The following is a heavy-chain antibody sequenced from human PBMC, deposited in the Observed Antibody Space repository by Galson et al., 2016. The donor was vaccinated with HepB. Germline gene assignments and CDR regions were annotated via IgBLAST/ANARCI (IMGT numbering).Heavy chain of an antibody. CDR2: IRTSDITSGPNT. D-gene: IGHD2-15*01. CDR3: SKPYCGGGSCYPRPYYFDF. V-gene: IGHV3-23*01. Sequence: SLRLSCAASGFTFNRHAMSWVRQAPGKGLEWVSIIRTSDITSGPNTYYAESLKGRLTISRDNSRNTVYLQMNRLAAADTAVYFCSKPYCGGGSCYPRPYYFDFWGQGSLVTVSS. J-gene: IGHJ4*02. CDR1: GFTFNRHA.